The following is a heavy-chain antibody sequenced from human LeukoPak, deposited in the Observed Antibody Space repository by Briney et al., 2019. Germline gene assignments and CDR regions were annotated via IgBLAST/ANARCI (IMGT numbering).Heavy chain of an antibody. CDR2: ISSSSGYI. CDR3: ARGKVGYSYFDY. J-gene: IGHJ4*02. CDR1: GFTFSTYS. V-gene: IGHV3-21*01. Sequence: KPGGSLRLSCAASGFTFSTYSVNWVRQAPGKGLEWVSSISSSSGYIHYADSVKGRFTISRDNAKNSLYLQMNSLRDTDTAVYYCARGKVGYSYFDYWGQGTLVTVSS. D-gene: IGHD5-18*01.